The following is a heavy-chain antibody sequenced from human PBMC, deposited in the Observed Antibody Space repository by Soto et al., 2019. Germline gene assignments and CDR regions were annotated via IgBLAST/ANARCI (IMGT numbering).Heavy chain of an antibody. CDR1: GGSISSYY. CDR2: IYYSGST. Sequence: SETLSLTCTVSGGSISSYYWSWIRQPPGKGLEWIGYIYYSGSTNYNPSLKSRVTISVDTSKNQFSLKLSSVTAADTAVYYCARASPDYGYYYYYRMDVWGQGTTVPVSS. CDR3: ARASPDYGYYYYYRMDV. D-gene: IGHD4-17*01. J-gene: IGHJ6*02. V-gene: IGHV4-59*01.